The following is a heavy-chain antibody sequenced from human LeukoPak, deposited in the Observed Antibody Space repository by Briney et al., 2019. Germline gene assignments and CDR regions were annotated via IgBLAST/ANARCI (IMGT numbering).Heavy chain of an antibody. Sequence: SVKVSCKASEGTFSSYAISWVRQAPGQGLEWIGGIIPIFGTANYAQKFQGRVTITTDESTSTAYMELSSLRSEDTAVYYCARGRIVLMVYAIYDYWGQGTLVTVSS. CDR3: ARGRIVLMVYAIYDY. J-gene: IGHJ4*02. D-gene: IGHD2-8*01. CDR1: EGTFSSYA. V-gene: IGHV1-69*05. CDR2: IIPIFGTA.